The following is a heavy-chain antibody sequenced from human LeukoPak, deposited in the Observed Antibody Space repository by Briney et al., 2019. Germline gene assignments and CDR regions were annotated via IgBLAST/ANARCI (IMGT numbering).Heavy chain of an antibody. V-gene: IGHV1-69*13. CDR3: ARSPALYYYDSSYYFDY. CDR2: IIPIFGTA. Sequence: ASVKVSCKASGYTFTSYGISWVRQAPGQGLEWMGGIIPIFGTANYAQKFQGRVTITADESTSTAYMELSSLRSEDTAVYYCARSPALYYYDSSYYFDYWGQGTLVTVSS. CDR1: GYTFTSYG. J-gene: IGHJ4*02. D-gene: IGHD3-22*01.